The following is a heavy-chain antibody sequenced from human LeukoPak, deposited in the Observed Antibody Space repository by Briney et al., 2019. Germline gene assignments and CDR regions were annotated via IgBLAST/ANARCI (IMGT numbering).Heavy chain of an antibody. CDR3: ARDLREYQLLWSHVFDI. CDR2: ISSSSSYT. J-gene: IGHJ3*02. D-gene: IGHD2-2*01. CDR1: GFTFSDYY. Sequence: GGSLRLSCAASGFTFSDYYMSWIRQAPGKGLEWVSYISSSSSYTNYADSVKGRFTISRDNAKNSLYLQMNSLRAEDTAVYHCARDLREYQLLWSHVFDIWGQGTMVTVSS. V-gene: IGHV3-11*06.